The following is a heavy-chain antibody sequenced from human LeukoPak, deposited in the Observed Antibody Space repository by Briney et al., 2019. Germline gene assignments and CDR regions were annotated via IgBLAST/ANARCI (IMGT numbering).Heavy chain of an antibody. V-gene: IGHV3-23*01. CDR3: AKGSYYDSSGSFYFDY. J-gene: IGHJ4*02. CDR2: ISGSGDNT. Sequence: GGSLRLSCAASGFTFSNARMNWVRQAPGKGLEWVSGISGSGDNTYYADSVKGRFTISRDNSKNTLYVQVNSLGTEDTAAYYCAKGSYYDSSGSFYFDYWGQGTLVTVSS. D-gene: IGHD3-22*01. CDR1: GFTFSNAR.